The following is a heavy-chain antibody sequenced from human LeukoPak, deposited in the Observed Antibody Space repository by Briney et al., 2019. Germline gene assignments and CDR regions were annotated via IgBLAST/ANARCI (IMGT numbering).Heavy chain of an antibody. CDR3: VRDRIAVAGTENWFDP. J-gene: IGHJ5*02. CDR1: GFTFSSYG. CDR2: IWYDGSNK. D-gene: IGHD6-19*01. Sequence: PGGSLRLSCAASGFTFSSYGMHWVRQAPGKGLEWVAVIWYDGSNKYYADSVKGRFTISRDNSKNTLYLQMNSLRAEDTAVYYCVRDRIAVAGTENWFDPWGQGTLVTVSS. V-gene: IGHV3-33*01.